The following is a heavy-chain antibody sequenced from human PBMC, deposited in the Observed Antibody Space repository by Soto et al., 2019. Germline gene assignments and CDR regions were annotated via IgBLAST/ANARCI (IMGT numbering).Heavy chain of an antibody. D-gene: IGHD6-13*01. V-gene: IGHV1-8*01. CDR1: GYTFTSYD. CDR3: ARDIAAAGTGDY. CDR2: MNPNSGNT. Sequence: DSVKVSCKASGYTFTSYDINWVRQATGQGLEWMGWMNPNSGNTGYAQKFQGRVTMTRNTSISTAYMELSSLRSEDMAVYYCARDIAAAGTGDYWGQGTLVTVSS. J-gene: IGHJ4*02.